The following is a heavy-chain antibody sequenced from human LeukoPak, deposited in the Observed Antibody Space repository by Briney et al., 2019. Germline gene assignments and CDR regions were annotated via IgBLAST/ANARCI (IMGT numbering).Heavy chain of an antibody. CDR1: GGTFSSYA. CDR2: IIPIFGTA. J-gene: IGHJ6*03. CDR3: ASSYYYGSGSYAVLWGTNDYYYYMDV. D-gene: IGHD3-10*01. Sequence: SVKVSCKASGGTFSSYAISWVRQAPGQGLEWMGGIIPIFGTANYAQKFQGRVTITADESTSTAYMELSSLRSEDTAVYYCASSYYYGSGSYAVLWGTNDYYYYMDVWGKGTTVTISS. V-gene: IGHV1-69*13.